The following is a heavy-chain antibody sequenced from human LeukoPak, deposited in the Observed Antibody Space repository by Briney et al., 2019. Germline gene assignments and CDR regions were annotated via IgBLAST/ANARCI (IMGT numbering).Heavy chain of an antibody. CDR2: IWYDASEK. J-gene: IGHJ4*02. Sequence: GGSLRLSCAASGFTFSSYAMSWVRQAPGKGLEWVAGIWYDASEKFYADSVKGRFTISRDNSQNTVYLQMNTLRAEDTAVYYCATLGFIVSDYWGQGTLVTVSS. CDR3: ATLGFIVSDY. V-gene: IGHV3-33*08. CDR1: GFTFSSYA. D-gene: IGHD2-15*01.